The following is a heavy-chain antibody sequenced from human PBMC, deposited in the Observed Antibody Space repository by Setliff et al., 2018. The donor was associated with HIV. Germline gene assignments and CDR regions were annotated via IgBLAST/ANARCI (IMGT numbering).Heavy chain of an antibody. Sequence: SETLSLTCTVSGGSISSSSYYWGWIRQPPGKGLEWIGSIHIGGNTNYNPSLKSRVTMSVDTSKNQFSLNLNSVTATDTAIYYCATERWLYQNFDSWGQGTQVTVSS. D-gene: IGHD3-16*01. V-gene: IGHV4-39*07. CDR1: GGSISSSSYY. J-gene: IGHJ4*02. CDR3: ATERWLYQNFDS. CDR2: IHIGGNT.